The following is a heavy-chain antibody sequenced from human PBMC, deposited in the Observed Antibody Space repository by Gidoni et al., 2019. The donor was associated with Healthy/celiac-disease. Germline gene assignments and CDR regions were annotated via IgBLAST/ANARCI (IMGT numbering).Heavy chain of an antibody. CDR1: GFTLDDYA. CDR2: ISGNSGSI. V-gene: IGHV3-9*01. J-gene: IGHJ3*02. CDR3: AKDPPGAFDI. Sequence: EVQLVESGGGLVQPGRSLRLSCPASGFTLDDYAMDWVRQAQGKGLEWVSGISGNSGSIGYADSVKGRFTISRDNAKNSLYLQMNSLRAEDTALYYCAKDPPGAFDIWGQGTMVTVSS.